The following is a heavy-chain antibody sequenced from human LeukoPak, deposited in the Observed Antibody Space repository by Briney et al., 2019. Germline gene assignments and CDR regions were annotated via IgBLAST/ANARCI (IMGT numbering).Heavy chain of an antibody. J-gene: IGHJ5*02. CDR3: ARGRLQAYNWFDL. D-gene: IGHD4-11*01. V-gene: IGHV3-48*01. Sequence: GGSLRLSCVASGFTFTTYSMNWVRQAPGKGLEWVSYISTSSSTINYADSVRGRFTISRDNAKNSLYLQMNSLRVEDTAVYHCARGRLQAYNWFDLWGQGTLVTVSS. CDR2: ISTSSSTI. CDR1: GFTFTTYS.